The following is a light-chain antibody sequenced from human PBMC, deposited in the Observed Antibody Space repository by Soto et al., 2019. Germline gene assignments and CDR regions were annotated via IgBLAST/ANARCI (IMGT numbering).Light chain of an antibody. CDR2: VVT. CDR1: RGDIGAYDY. Sequence: QSVLTQPASVSVSPGQSITISSARTRGDIGAYDYVSCYQQHPDNAPTLLVYVVTNRPSGVSDRFSGANSGNTACLTISGLQAEDEADYYCNSYTNSSAVVFGGGTKVTVL. J-gene: IGLJ2*01. V-gene: IGLV2-14*01. CDR3: NSYTNSSAVV.